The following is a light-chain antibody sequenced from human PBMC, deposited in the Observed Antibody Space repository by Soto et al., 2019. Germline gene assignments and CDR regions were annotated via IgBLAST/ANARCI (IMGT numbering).Light chain of an antibody. Sequence: QSALTQPASVSGSPGQSITISCTGTSSDVGGYDYVSWFQQYPGKAPSLMIYDVYRRPSGVSYRFSGSKSGNTASLTISGLQAEDEADYYRSSYTTTSTVVFGGGTKLTVL. J-gene: IGLJ3*02. V-gene: IGLV2-14*03. CDR3: SSYTTTSTVV. CDR2: DVY. CDR1: SSDVGGYDY.